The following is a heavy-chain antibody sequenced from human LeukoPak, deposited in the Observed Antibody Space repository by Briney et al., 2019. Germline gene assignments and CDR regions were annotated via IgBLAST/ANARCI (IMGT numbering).Heavy chain of an antibody. CDR1: GGSISNYS. J-gene: IGHJ4*02. V-gene: IGHV4-59*01. CDR3: ARAFSGSYFDY. Sequence: SETLSLTCTVSGGSISNYSWSWIRQPPGKGLEWIGYISYSGGTNYNPSLKSRVTISVDTSKNQFSLKLRSVTATDTAVYYCARAFSGSYFDYWGQGTLVPISS. D-gene: IGHD1-26*01. CDR2: ISYSGGT.